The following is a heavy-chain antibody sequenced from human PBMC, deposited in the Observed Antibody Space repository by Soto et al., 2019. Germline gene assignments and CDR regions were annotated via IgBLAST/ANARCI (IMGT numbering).Heavy chain of an antibody. CDR2: IIPILGTA. CDR1: GGTFSSYA. J-gene: IGHJ6*02. V-gene: IGHV1-69*13. CDR3: ARWAVAGPYGMDV. D-gene: IGHD6-19*01. Sequence: ASVQVSFKASGGTFSSYAISWVRQAPGQGLEWMGGIIPILGTANYAQKFQGRVTITADESTSTGSMELSSLRSEETDEYYCARWAVAGPYGMDVWGQGTTVTVSS.